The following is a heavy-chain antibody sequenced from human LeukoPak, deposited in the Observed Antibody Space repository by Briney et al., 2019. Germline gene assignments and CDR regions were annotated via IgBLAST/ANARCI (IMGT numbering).Heavy chain of an antibody. CDR2: IRSKADNYAT. CDR3: CRSYSGYDYNGINY. Sequence: PGGSLRLSCAASGFTFSNAWMSWVRQASGKGLEWVGRIRSKADNYATAYVASVKGRFTISRDDSKNTAYLQMNSLKTEDTAVYYCCRSYSGYDYNGINYWGQGTLVTVSS. J-gene: IGHJ4*02. D-gene: IGHD5-12*01. V-gene: IGHV3-73*01. CDR1: GFTFSNAW.